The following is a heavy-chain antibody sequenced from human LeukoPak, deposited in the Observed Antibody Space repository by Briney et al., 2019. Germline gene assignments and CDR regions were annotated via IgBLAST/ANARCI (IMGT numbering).Heavy chain of an antibody. Sequence: GGSLRLSCAASGFTFSSHAMSWVRQAPGKGLEWVSLISSSGVSTYYADSVKGRVTISRDNAKNTLTLQMNNLRADDTGVYYCASRPDWALGPLDFWGQGTLVTVSS. CDR3: ASRPDWALGPLDF. CDR1: GFTFSSHA. D-gene: IGHD3-9*01. CDR2: ISSSGVST. V-gene: IGHV3-23*01. J-gene: IGHJ4*02.